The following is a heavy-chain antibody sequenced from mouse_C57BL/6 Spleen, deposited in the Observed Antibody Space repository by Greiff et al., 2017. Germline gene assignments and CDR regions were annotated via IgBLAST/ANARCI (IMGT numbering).Heavy chain of an antibody. CDR2: IYPGSGST. V-gene: IGHV1-55*01. CDR1: GYTFTSYW. Sequence: VQLQQPGAELVKPGASVKMSCKASGYTFTSYWITWVKPRPGQGLEWIGDIYPGSGSTNYNEKFKSKATLTVDTASSTAYMQLSSLTSEDSAVYYCAREDWDVGGDYWGQGTSVTVSS. CDR3: AREDWDVGGDY. D-gene: IGHD4-1*01. J-gene: IGHJ4*01.